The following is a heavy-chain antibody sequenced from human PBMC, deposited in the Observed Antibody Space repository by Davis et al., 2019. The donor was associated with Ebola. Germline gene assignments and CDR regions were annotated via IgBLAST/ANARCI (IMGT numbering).Heavy chain of an antibody. J-gene: IGHJ6*02. D-gene: IGHD6-6*01. CDR2: ISSSSSYI. V-gene: IGHV3-21*01. CDR1: GFTFSSYS. CDR3: ARDLRIAARPEVRYYYGMDV. Sequence: PGGSLRLSCAASGFTFSSYSMNWVRQAPGKGLEWVSSISSSSSYIYYADSVKGRFTISRDNAKNSLYLQMNSLRAEDTAVYYCARDLRIAARPEVRYYYGMDVWGQGTTVTVSS.